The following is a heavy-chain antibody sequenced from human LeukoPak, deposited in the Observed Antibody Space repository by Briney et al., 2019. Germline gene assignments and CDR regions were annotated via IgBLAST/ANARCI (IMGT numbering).Heavy chain of an antibody. Sequence: GASVTVSCKASGYTFTGYYMHWVRQAPGQGLEWMGRINPNSGGTNYAQKFQGRVTMTRDTSISTAYMELSRLRSDDTAVYYCARVLHNSKTSIGYSSSWYDYWGQGTLVTVSS. CDR1: GYTFTGYY. V-gene: IGHV1-2*06. D-gene: IGHD6-13*01. CDR2: INPNSGGT. CDR3: ARVLHNSKTSIGYSSSWYDY. J-gene: IGHJ4*02.